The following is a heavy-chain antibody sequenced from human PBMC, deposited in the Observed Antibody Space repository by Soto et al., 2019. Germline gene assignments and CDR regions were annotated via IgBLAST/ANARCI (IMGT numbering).Heavy chain of an antibody. CDR1: VSFGTYY. CDR3: AGEGGGYRFDH. Sequence: QVQLQESGPGLVQPSETLSLTCVGVSFGTYYWSWIRQPPGKGLEWLGYMFSSEHFKYNPALKSRMPISVDPSKNQVSLSLPSVNAADTAVYYCAGEGGGYRFDHWGQGTLVTVSS. J-gene: IGHJ4*02. V-gene: IGHV4-59*01. CDR2: MFSSEHF. D-gene: IGHD3-16*02.